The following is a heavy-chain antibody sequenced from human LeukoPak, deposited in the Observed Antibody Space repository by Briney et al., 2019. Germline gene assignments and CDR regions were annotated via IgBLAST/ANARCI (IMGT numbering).Heavy chain of an antibody. CDR1: GYTFTSYY. Sequence: ASVKVSCKASGYTFTSYYMHWVRQAPGQGLEWMGIINPSGGSTSYAQKFQDRVTLTRDTSASTAYMELNSLSSEDTAVYYCARVPLDDASRHYYPHWGQGTLVTVSS. V-gene: IGHV1-46*01. CDR3: ARVPLDDASRHYYPH. D-gene: IGHD3-10*01. CDR2: INPSGGST. J-gene: IGHJ1*01.